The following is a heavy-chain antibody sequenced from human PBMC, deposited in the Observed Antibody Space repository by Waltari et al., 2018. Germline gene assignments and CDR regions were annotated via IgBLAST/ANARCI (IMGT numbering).Heavy chain of an antibody. V-gene: IGHV4-39*07. CDR3: AREGNWSDAFDI. CDR2: IYYSGST. J-gene: IGHJ3*02. Sequence: QLQLQESGPGLVKPSETLSLTCTVSGGSISSSSYYWGWIRQPPGKGLEWIGSIYYSGSTYSNPSLKSRVTISVDTSKNQFALKLSSVTAADTAVYYGAREGNWSDAFDIWGQGTMVTVSS. D-gene: IGHD1-20*01. CDR1: GGSISSSSYY.